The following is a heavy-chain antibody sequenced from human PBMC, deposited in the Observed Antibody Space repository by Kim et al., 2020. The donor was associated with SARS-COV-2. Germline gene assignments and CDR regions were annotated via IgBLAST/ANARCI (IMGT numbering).Heavy chain of an antibody. CDR1: GGTFSSYA. D-gene: IGHD2-15*01. CDR3: ARGGYCSGGSCYWDFDY. CDR2: IIPIFGTA. V-gene: IGHV1-69*06. Sequence: SVKVSCKASGGTFSSYAISWVRQAPGQGLEWMGGIIPIFGTANYAQKFQGRVTITADKSTSTAYMELSSLRSEDTAVYYCARGGYCSGGSCYWDFDYWGQGTLVTVSS. J-gene: IGHJ4*02.